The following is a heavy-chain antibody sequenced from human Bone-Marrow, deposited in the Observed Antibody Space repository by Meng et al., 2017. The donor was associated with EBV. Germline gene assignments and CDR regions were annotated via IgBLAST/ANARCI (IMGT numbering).Heavy chain of an antibody. CDR1: GGSFSDYY. D-gene: IGHD6-19*01. Sequence: VARDKWGAGLSSHSETLSLPSPVCGGSFSDYYWMGIRQPPGKELQWIGEINYSGRTNYNPSLKRRVTISVDTSKNQFSLQLSSVTAADTAVYYCARGRNIAVAGVYYFDYWGQGTLVTVSS. J-gene: IGHJ4*02. V-gene: IGHV4-34*01. CDR3: ARGRNIAVAGVYYFDY. CDR2: INYSGRT.